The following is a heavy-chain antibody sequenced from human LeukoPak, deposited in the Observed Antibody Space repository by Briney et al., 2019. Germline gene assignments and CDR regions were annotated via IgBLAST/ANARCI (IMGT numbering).Heavy chain of an antibody. CDR2: ISYDGSNK. CDR1: GFTFSNFG. Sequence: GRSLRLSRAASGFTFSNFGMHWVRQAPGKGLEWVAVISYDGSNKYYADSVKGRFTISRDNSKNTLYLQMNSLRAEDTAVHYCARDHGGSYWAFFDYWGQGTLVTVSS. CDR3: ARDHGGSYWAFFDY. J-gene: IGHJ4*02. D-gene: IGHD1-26*01. V-gene: IGHV3-30*03.